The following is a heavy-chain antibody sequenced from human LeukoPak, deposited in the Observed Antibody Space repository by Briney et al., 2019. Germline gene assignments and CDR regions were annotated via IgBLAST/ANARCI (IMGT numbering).Heavy chain of an antibody. Sequence: PGGSLRLSCAASGFTLSSYWMHWVRQAPGKGLVWVSRINSDGSSTSYADSVKGRFTISRDNAKDTLYLQMNSLRAEDTAVYYCARDPAGYGLDYWGQGTLVTVSS. D-gene: IGHD2-15*01. CDR1: GFTLSSYW. J-gene: IGHJ4*02. V-gene: IGHV3-74*01. CDR3: ARDPAGYGLDY. CDR2: INSDGSST.